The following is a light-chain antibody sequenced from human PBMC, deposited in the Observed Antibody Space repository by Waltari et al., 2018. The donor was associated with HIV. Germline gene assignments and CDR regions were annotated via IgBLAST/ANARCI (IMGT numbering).Light chain of an antibody. CDR1: SIDVGGYNY. V-gene: IGLV2-14*01. CDR2: DVS. Sequence: QSALTQPASVSGSPGQSITISCTGTSIDVGGYNYVSWYQQHPGKAPKLMIYDVSNRPSGVSSRFSGSKSGNTSSLTISGLQAEDEADYYCSSYTSSSTLYVVFGGGTKLTVL. CDR3: SSYTSSSTLYVV. J-gene: IGLJ2*01.